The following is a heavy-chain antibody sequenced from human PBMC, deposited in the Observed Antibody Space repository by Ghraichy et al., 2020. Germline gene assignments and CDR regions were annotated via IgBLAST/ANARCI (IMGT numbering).Heavy chain of an antibody. CDR3: ARLIKNEAAAAFDI. Sequence: GGYLRLSCAASGFTFSSYEMNWVRQAPGKGLEWVSYISSSGSTIYYADSVKGRFTISRDNAKNSLYLQMNSLRAEDTAVYYCARLIKNEAAAAFDIWGQGTMVTVSS. J-gene: IGHJ3*02. CDR2: ISSSGSTI. CDR1: GFTFSSYE. V-gene: IGHV3-48*03. D-gene: IGHD6-13*01.